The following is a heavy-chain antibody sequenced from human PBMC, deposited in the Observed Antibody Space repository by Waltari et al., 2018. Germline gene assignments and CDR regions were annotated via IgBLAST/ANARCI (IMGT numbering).Heavy chain of an antibody. V-gene: IGHV1-69*14. CDR3: ARSIVGATKRYYYYYMDV. D-gene: IGHD1-26*01. CDR2: IIPIFGTA. CDR1: GGTFSSYA. Sequence: QVQLVQSGAEVKKPGSSVKVSCKASGGTFSSYAISWVRRAPGQGLEWMGGIIPIFGTANYAQKFQGRDTITADKSTSTAYMELSSLRSEDTAVYYCARSIVGATKRYYYYYMDVWGKGTTVTVSS. J-gene: IGHJ6*03.